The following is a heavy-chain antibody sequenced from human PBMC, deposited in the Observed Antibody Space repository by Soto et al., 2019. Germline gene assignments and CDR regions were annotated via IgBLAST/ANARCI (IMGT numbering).Heavy chain of an antibody. CDR3: ARVAWSDY. V-gene: IGHV3-23*01. CDR2: ISGGGDNT. Sequence: GGSLRLSCAASGFTFSTYAMTWVRQAPGKGLEWVSAISGGGDNTYYADSVKGRFTISRDNAKNSLYLQMNSLRAEDTAVYDCARVAWSDYWGQGTLVTVSS. CDR1: GFTFSTYA. J-gene: IGHJ4*02. D-gene: IGHD3-3*01.